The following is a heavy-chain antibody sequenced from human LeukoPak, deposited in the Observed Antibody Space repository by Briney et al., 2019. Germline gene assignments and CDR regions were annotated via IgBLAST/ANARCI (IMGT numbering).Heavy chain of an antibody. D-gene: IGHD2-2*01. CDR1: GYSFTSYW. CDR3: ARQFFCSSTSCLLGSDY. V-gene: IGHV5-51*01. J-gene: IGHJ4*02. Sequence: PGESLKISCKGSGYSFTSYWIGWVRQMPGKGLEWMGIIYSGDSDTRYSPSFQGQVTISADKSISTAYLQWSSLKASDTAMYYCARQFFCSSTSCLLGSDYWGQGTLVTVSS. CDR2: IYSGDSDT.